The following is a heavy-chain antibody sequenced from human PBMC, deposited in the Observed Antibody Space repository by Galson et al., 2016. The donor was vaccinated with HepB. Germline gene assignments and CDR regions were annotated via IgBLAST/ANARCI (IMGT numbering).Heavy chain of an antibody. CDR1: GFTVSGKY. Sequence: SLRLSCAASGFTVSGKYISWARQAPGKGLEWVAVIFSVDATYYRDSVKGRFTISRDNSKNTLYLQMNNLRAEDTAVYYCEGYSDPFDIWGQGTMVTVSS. CDR2: IFSVDAT. D-gene: IGHD3-22*01. J-gene: IGHJ3*02. CDR3: EGYSDPFDI. V-gene: IGHV3-53*01.